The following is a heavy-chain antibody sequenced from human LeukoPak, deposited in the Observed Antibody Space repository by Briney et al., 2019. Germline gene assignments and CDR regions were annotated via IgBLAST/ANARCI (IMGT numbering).Heavy chain of an antibody. V-gene: IGHV3-23*01. CDR2: IGGTGGFIT. CDR1: GFTFSSHG. CDR3: ATGYSSGWYFYFQY. Sequence: GGTLRLSCTASGFTFSSHGMNWVRQAPGKGLEWVSGIGGTGGFITYYAEYVKGRSTVYRDNAKNSLYLRMDSLRAEDTAVYYCATGYSSGWYFYFQYWGQGTLVTVSS. D-gene: IGHD6-19*01. J-gene: IGHJ1*01.